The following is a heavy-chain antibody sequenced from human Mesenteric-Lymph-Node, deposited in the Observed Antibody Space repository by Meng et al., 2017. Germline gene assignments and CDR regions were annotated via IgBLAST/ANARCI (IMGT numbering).Heavy chain of an antibody. D-gene: IGHD1-26*01. CDR1: GGTFSSYA. J-gene: IGHJ4*02. Sequence: QGQLVQSGAEVKKLGSSVKVSCKASGGTFSSYAISWVRQAPGQGLEWMGWINPNSGGTNYAQKFQGRVTMTRDTSISTAYMELSRLRSDDTAVYYCASDLSGSYDYWGQGTLVTVSS. CDR2: INPNSGGT. V-gene: IGHV1-2*02. CDR3: ASDLSGSYDY.